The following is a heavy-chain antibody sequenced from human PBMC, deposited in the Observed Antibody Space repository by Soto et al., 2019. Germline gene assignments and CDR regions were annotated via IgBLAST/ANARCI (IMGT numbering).Heavy chain of an antibody. J-gene: IGHJ6*02. CDR3: ARGALWSGYFSYYYYGMDV. CDR2: IYPGDSDT. CDR1: GYSFTSYW. Sequence: GESLKISCKGSGYSFTSYWIGWVRQMPGKGLEWMGIIYPGDSDTRYSPSFQGQVTISADKSISTAYLQWSSLKASDTAMYYCARGALWSGYFSYYYYGMDVWGQGTTVTVSS. D-gene: IGHD3-3*01. V-gene: IGHV5-51*01.